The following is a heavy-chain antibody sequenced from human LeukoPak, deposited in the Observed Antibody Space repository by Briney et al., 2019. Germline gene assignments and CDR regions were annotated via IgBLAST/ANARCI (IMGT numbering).Heavy chain of an antibody. V-gene: IGHV3-33*06. Sequence: PGGSLRLSCAASGFTFGSYGMHWVRQAPGKGLGWVAGISYDGSGKYYVDSVKGRFTISRDNSINTVYVQMNSLRAEDTAVYYCVKDTGGTSLSNWFDPWGQGTPLTVSS. CDR3: VKDTGGTSLSNWFDP. CDR1: GFTFGSYG. D-gene: IGHD2-8*02. CDR2: ISYDGSGK. J-gene: IGHJ5*02.